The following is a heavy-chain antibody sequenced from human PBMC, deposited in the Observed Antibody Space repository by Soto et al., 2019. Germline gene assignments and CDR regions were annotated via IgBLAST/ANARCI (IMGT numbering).Heavy chain of an antibody. CDR3: ARVDGDYGGYFDL. CDR2: IYYSGST. CDR1: GGSISSGGYY. J-gene: IGHJ2*01. V-gene: IGHV4-31*03. Sequence: QVQLQESGPGLVKPSQTLSLTCTVSGGSISSGGYYWSWIRQHPGKGLEWIGYIYYSGSTYYNPSLKSRVXXSXDRXKNQFSLKLSSVTAADTAVYYCARVDGDYGGYFDLWGRGTLVTVSS. D-gene: IGHD4-17*01.